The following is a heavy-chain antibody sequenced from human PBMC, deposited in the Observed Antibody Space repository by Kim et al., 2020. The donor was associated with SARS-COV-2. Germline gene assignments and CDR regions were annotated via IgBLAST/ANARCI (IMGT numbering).Heavy chain of an antibody. V-gene: IGHV3-33*01. Sequence: YYADSVKGRFPISRDNSKNTLYLQMNSLGAEDTAVYYCARDTRDYYGMDVWGQGTTVTVSS. J-gene: IGHJ6*02. CDR3: ARDTRDYYGMDV.